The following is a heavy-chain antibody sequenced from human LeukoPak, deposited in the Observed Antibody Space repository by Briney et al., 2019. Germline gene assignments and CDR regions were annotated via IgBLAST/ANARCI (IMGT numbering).Heavy chain of an antibody. V-gene: IGHV1-18*01. CDR2: ISAYNGNT. CDR3: ARDIGLMVRGVMNY. CDR1: GYTFTTYG. D-gene: IGHD3-10*01. Sequence: GASVKVSCKASGYTFTTYGISWVRQAPGQGLEWMGWISAYNGNTNYAQKLQGRVTMTTDTSTNTAYMELRSLRSDDTAVYYCARDIGLMVRGVMNYWGQGTLVTVSS. J-gene: IGHJ4*02.